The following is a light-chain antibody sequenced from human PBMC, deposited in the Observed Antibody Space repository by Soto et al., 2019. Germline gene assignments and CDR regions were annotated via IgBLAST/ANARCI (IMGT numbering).Light chain of an antibody. J-gene: IGKJ4*01. V-gene: IGKV3-15*01. CDR1: QSVSSN. CDR2: GAS. CDR3: QQYDNWPLT. Sequence: EIVMRQSPATLPVSPGERATLSCRAGQSVSSNLAWYQQKPGQAPRLLIYGASTRATGFPARFSGSGSETEFTLTISSLQSEDFAVYYCQQYDNWPLTFGGGTKVEIK.